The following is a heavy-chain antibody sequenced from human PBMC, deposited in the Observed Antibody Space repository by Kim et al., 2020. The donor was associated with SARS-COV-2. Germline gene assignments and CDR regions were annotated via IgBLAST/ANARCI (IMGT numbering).Heavy chain of an antibody. V-gene: IGHV4-34*01. Sequence: SETLSLTCAVYGGSFSGHYWSWIRQPPGKGLEWIGEINHGGSTNYAPSLKSRVTISVDTSKNHISLKLRSVTAADTAVYYRARGGGSREPFVAFVIWGKG. J-gene: IGHJ3*02. CDR3: ARGGGSREPFVAFVI. CDR2: INHGGST. CDR1: GGSFSGHY. D-gene: IGHD1-26*01.